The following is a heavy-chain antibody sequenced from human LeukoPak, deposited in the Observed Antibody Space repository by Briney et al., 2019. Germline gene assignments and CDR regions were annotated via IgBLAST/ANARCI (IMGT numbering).Heavy chain of an antibody. CDR2: IYTSGST. CDR3: ARDTGIRGYSGYDLGY. Sequence: SETLSLTCTVSGGSISSYYWSWIRQPAGKGLEWIGRIYTSGSTNYNPSLKSRVTMSVDTSKNQLSLKLSSVTAADTAVYYCARDTGIRGYSGYDLGYWGQGTLVTVSS. J-gene: IGHJ4*02. CDR1: GGSISSYY. V-gene: IGHV4-4*07. D-gene: IGHD5-12*01.